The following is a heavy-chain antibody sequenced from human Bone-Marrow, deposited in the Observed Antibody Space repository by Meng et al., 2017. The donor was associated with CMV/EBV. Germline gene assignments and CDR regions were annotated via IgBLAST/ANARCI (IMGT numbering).Heavy chain of an antibody. J-gene: IGHJ3*01. V-gene: IGHV3-7*01. CDR3: GRSYWNAFDL. CDR2: ISEDGSKQ. Sequence: GESLKISCAASGFTFSRYWMSWVRQAPGKGLEWVANISEDGSKQYYVDSVKGRFTISRDNAKNSLYLQMNSLRAEDTAVYYCGRSYWNAFDLWGQGTMVTVSS. D-gene: IGHD1-26*01. CDR1: GFTFSRYW.